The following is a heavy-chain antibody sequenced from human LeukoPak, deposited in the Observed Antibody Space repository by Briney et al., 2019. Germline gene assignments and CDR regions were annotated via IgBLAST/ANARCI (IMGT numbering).Heavy chain of an antibody. CDR1: GFTFSSYS. V-gene: IGHV3-21*01. D-gene: IGHD5-12*01. J-gene: IGHJ4*02. CDR2: ISSSSSYI. Sequence: PGGSLRLSCAASGFTFSSYSMNWVRQAPGKGLEWVSSISSSSSYIYYADSVKGRFTISRDNAKNSLYLQMNSLRAEDTAVYYCARDVDIMATITRFDYWGQGTLVTVSS. CDR3: ARDVDIMATITRFDY.